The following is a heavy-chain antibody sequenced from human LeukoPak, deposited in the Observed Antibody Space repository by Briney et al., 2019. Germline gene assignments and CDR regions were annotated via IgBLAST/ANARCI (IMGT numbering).Heavy chain of an antibody. CDR3: ASCSGSYYNFDY. Sequence: SVKVSCKASGGTFSSYAISWVRQAPGQGLEWMGRIIPILGIANYAQKFQGRVTITADKSTNTAYMELSSLRSEDTAVYYCASCSGSYYNFDYWGQGTLVTVSS. CDR1: GGTFSSYA. CDR2: IIPILGIA. D-gene: IGHD3-10*02. V-gene: IGHV1-69*04. J-gene: IGHJ4*02.